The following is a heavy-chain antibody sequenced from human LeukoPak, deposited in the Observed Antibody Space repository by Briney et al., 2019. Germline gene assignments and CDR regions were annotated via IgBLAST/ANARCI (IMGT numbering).Heavy chain of an antibody. CDR2: IYYSGST. CDR1: GGSISSYY. Sequence: SSETLSLTCTVSGGSISSYYWSWIRQPPGKGLEWIGYIYYSGSTNYNPSLKSRVTISVDTSKNQFSLKLSSVTAADTAVYYCARGSLVSNSVTGPWGQGTLVTVSS. V-gene: IGHV4-59*01. D-gene: IGHD2-21*01. CDR3: ARGSLVSNSVTGP. J-gene: IGHJ5*02.